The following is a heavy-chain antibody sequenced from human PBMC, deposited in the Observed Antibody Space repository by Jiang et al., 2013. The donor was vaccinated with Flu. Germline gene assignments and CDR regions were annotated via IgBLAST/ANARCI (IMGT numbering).Heavy chain of an antibody. D-gene: IGHD6-6*01. CDR1: GYTFTGYY. J-gene: IGHJ6*04. V-gene: IGHV1-2*02. CDR3: ARFGELAARPEDYYGMDV. Sequence: GYTFTGYYMHWVRQAPGQGLEWMGWINPNSGGTNYAQKFQGRVTMTRDTSTSTVYMELSSLRSEDTAVYYCARFGELAARPEDYYGMDVWGKGTTVTVSS. CDR2: INPNSGGT.